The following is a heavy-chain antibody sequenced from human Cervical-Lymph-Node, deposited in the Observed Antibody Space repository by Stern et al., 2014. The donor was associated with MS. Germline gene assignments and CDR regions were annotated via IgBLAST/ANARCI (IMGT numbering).Heavy chain of an antibody. CDR3: ARHDGWLPHY. D-gene: IGHD5-12*01. CDR2: IYYSGTT. CDR1: GGSISRSTYY. Sequence: QLVESGPGLVKPSETLSLTCSVSGGSISRSTYYWGWIRQPPGKGLEWIGSIYYSGTTYYNPSLKSRVTIDTYTNQFSLRLTSVTAADTAVYYCARHDGWLPHYWSQGTLVTVSS. J-gene: IGHJ4*02. V-gene: IGHV4-39*01.